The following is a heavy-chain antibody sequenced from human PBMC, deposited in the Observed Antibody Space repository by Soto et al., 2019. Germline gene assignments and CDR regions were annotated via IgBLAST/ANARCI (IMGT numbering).Heavy chain of an antibody. Sequence: GGSLRLSCAASGFTVSSSYLTWVRQAPGKGLEWVAILYTGTDTVYADSVKGRFTISRDSSKNTLYLQMHSLRAEDTAMYFCARSSYTGTYSGRLLDYWGQGSLVTVSS. CDR3: ARSSYTGTYSGRLLDY. J-gene: IGHJ4*02. CDR2: LYTGTDT. D-gene: IGHD1-26*01. V-gene: IGHV3-53*01. CDR1: GFTVSSSY.